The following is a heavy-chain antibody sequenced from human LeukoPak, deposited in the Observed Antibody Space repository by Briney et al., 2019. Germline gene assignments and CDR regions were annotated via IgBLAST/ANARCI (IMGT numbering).Heavy chain of an antibody. CDR3: ARGVLRRPGFDP. J-gene: IGHJ5*02. CDR1: GGSISSGGYS. Sequence: SETPSLTCAVSGGSISSGGYSWSWIRQPPGKGLEWIGYIYHSGSTYYNPSLKSRVTISVDRSKNQFSLKLSSVTAADTAVYYCARGVLRRPGFDPWGQGTLVTVSS. CDR2: IYHSGST. V-gene: IGHV4-30-2*01. D-gene: IGHD3-16*01.